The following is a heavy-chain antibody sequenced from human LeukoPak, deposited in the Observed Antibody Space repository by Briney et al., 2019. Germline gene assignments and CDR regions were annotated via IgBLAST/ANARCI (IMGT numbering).Heavy chain of an antibody. V-gene: IGHV4-34*01. CDR2: INHSGST. Sequence: SETLSLTCAVYGGSFSGYYWSWIRQPPGKGLEWIGEINHSGSTNYNPSLKSRVTISVDTSKNQFSLKLSSVTAADTAVYYCARGLHCSGGSCYGFDYWGQGTLVTVSS. CDR3: ARGLHCSGGSCYGFDY. D-gene: IGHD2-15*01. J-gene: IGHJ4*02. CDR1: GGSFSGYY.